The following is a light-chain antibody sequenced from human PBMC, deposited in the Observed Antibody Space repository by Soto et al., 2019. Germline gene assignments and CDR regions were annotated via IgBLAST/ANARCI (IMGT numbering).Light chain of an antibody. V-gene: IGKV1-39*01. CDR3: QQSYSTTWT. Sequence: DSKMTHTPSSLSACVGDRVTITCRASQGISTYLNWYQQKPGKAPKLLIYAASSLQSGVPSRFSGSGSETDFTLTISSLQPEDFATYACQQSYSTTWTFGQGTKVDIK. CDR1: QGISTY. CDR2: AAS. J-gene: IGKJ1*01.